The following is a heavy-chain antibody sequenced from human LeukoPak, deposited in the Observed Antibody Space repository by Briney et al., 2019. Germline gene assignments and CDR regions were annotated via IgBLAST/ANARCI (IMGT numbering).Heavy chain of an antibody. CDR1: GFTVGSNY. CDR2: IYSGGST. J-gene: IGHJ4*02. Sequence: GGSLRLSCAASGFTVGSNYMSWVRQAPGKGREWVSVIYSGGSTYYADSVKGRFTISRDNSKNTLYLQMNSLRAEDTAVYYCARELGSYSSSSQGDYWGQGTLVTVSS. CDR3: ARELGSYSSSSQGDY. V-gene: IGHV3-53*01. D-gene: IGHD6-6*01.